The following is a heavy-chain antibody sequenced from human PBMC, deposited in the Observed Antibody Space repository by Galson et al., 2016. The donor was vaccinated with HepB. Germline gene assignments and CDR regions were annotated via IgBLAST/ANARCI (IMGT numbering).Heavy chain of an antibody. V-gene: IGHV3-23*01. CDR1: GFTFSSYA. Sequence: SLRLSCAASGFTFSSYAVSWVRQAPGKGLEWVSGVTGSGGSKYYADSVKGRFTISRDNSKNTLYLQMNSLRAEVTAVYYCGRGRDYGFWGGYLYWGQGTPVTVSS. J-gene: IGHJ4*02. D-gene: IGHD3-3*01. CDR2: VTGSGGSK. CDR3: GRGRDYGFWGGYLY.